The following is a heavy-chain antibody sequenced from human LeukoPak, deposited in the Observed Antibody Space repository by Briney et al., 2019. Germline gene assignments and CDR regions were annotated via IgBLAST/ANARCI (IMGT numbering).Heavy chain of an antibody. D-gene: IGHD3-22*01. Sequence: GGSLRLSCAASGITFSSYAMDWVRQAPGKGLEWVALISSNGSKKYYADSVMGRFTISRDNSKNMVYLQMNSLRVEDTAMYYCARATMIVVDYYFDYWGQGTLVTVSS. CDR1: GITFSSYA. CDR2: ISSNGSKK. V-gene: IGHV3-30*04. CDR3: ARATMIVVDYYFDY. J-gene: IGHJ4*02.